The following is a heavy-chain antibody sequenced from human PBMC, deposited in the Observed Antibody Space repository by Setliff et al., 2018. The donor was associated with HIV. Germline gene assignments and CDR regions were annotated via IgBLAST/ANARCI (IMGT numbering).Heavy chain of an antibody. CDR3: ARHSGVASPNWFDP. D-gene: IGHD3-10*01. CDR1: GGSISSGYYY. Sequence: TLSLTCTVSGGSISSGYYYWSWIRQPPGRGLEWIGYIYSSGSTNFNPPLQSRVTISVDTSKNQFSLKLSSVTAADTAVYYCARHSGVASPNWFDPWGQGTLVTVSS. CDR2: IYSSGST. V-gene: IGHV4-61*09. J-gene: IGHJ5*02.